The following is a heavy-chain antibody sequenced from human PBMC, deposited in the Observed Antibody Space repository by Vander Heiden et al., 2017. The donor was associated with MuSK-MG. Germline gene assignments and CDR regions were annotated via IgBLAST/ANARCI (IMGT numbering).Heavy chain of an antibody. CDR3: AISRYFDWLSDYYGMDV. CDR2: INHSGST. CDR1: GGSFSGYY. Sequence: QVQLQQWGAGLLKPSETLSLTCAVYGGSFSGYYWSWIRQPPGKGLEWIGEINHSGSTNYNPSLKSRVTISVDTSKNQFSLKLSSVTAADTAVYYCAISRYFDWLSDYYGMDVWGQGTTVTVSS. J-gene: IGHJ6*02. V-gene: IGHV4-34*01. D-gene: IGHD3-9*01.